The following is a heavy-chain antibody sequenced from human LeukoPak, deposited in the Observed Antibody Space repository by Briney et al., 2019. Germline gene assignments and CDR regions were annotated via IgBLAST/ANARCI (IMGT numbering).Heavy chain of an antibody. J-gene: IGHJ4*02. CDR2: IYYSEST. V-gene: IGHV4-39*07. CDR1: GGSISSSSYY. D-gene: IGHD3-3*01. Sequence: SDTPSLTCTVSGGSISSSSYYWGWIRHPPGKGLEWIGSIYYSESTYYNPSLKSPVTISVQTSKNQFSLKLSSVTAADTAIYYCARAYYCFWSGYYIGRTFFDYWGQGTLVTVSS. CDR3: ARAYYCFWSGYYIGRTFFDY.